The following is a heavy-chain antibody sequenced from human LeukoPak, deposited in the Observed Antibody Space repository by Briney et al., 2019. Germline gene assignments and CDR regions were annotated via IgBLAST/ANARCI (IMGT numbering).Heavy chain of an antibody. CDR1: GYTFISYG. D-gene: IGHD2-21*02. CDR3: ARGLGVVTAQSEQPKPRYFDL. J-gene: IGHJ2*01. V-gene: IGHV1-18*01. Sequence: ASVKVSCKASGYTFISYGISWVRQAPGQGLEWMGWISGYNGNTNYAQNLQGRVTMTTDTSTSTAYMELRSLRSNDTAVYYCARGLGVVTAQSEQPKPRYFDLWGRGTQVTVSS. CDR2: ISGYNGNT.